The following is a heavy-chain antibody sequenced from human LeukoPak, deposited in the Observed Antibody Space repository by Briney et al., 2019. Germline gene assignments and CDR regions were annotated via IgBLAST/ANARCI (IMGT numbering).Heavy chain of an antibody. CDR2: IRSKTYGGTT. J-gene: IGHJ6*03. V-gene: IGHV3-49*03. D-gene: IGHD5-12*01. Sequence: GGSLRLSCTASGFTFGDYAMSWFRQAPGKWLEWVGFIRSKTYGGTTEYAASVKGRFTTSRDDSKNIAYLQMNSLKTDDTAVYYCRLGGEIVATSPGSGSAYYYYLDVWGKGTTVTVSS. CDR3: RLGGEIVATSPGSGSAYYYYLDV. CDR1: GFTFGDYA.